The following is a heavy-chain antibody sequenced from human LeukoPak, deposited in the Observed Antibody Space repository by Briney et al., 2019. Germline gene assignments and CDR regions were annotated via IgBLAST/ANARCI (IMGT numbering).Heavy chain of an antibody. Sequence: SETLSLTCAVYGGSFSGYYWSWIRQPPGKGLEWIGRIYTSGSTNYNPSLKSRVTISVDTSKNQFSLKLSSVTAADTAVYYCAREGGGYYYDSSGYYSFYFDYWGQGTLVTVSS. D-gene: IGHD3-22*01. CDR2: IYTSGST. CDR1: GGSFSGYY. J-gene: IGHJ4*02. CDR3: AREGGGYYYDSSGYYSFYFDY. V-gene: IGHV4-59*10.